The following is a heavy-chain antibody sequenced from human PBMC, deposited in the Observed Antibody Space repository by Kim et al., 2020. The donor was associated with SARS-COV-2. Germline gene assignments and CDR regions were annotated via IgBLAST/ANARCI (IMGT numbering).Heavy chain of an antibody. CDR1: GFTFDDYG. CDR3: ARGGGEDYGDFPDY. CDR2: INWNGGST. J-gene: IGHJ4*02. Sequence: GGSLRLSCAASGFTFDDYGMSWVRQAPGKGLEWVSGINWNGGSTGYADSVKGRFTISRDNAKNSLYLQMNSLRAEDTALYHCARGGGEDYGDFPDYWGQGTLVTVSS. V-gene: IGHV3-20*01. D-gene: IGHD4-17*01.